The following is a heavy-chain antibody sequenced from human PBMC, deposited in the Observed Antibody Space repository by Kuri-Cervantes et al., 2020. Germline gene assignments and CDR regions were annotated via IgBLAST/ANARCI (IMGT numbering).Heavy chain of an antibody. J-gene: IGHJ4*02. CDR2: IYHSGST. V-gene: IGHV4-38-2*01. CDR3: ARQKWLVPADY. D-gene: IGHD6-19*01. Sequence: GSLRLSCAVSGYSISSGYYWGWIRQPPEKGLEWIGSIYHSGSTYYNPSLKSRVTISVDTSKNQFSLKLSSVTAADTAVYYCARQKWLVPADYWGQGTLVTVSS. CDR1: GYSISSGYY.